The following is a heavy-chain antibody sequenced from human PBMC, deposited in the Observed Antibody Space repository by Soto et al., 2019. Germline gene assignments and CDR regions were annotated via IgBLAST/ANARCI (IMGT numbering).Heavy chain of an antibody. D-gene: IGHD4-17*01. CDR1: GGSISSSSYY. V-gene: IGHV4-39*01. J-gene: IGHJ5*02. CDR2: IYYSGSP. Sequence: QLQLQESGPGLVKPSETLSLTCTVSGGSISSSSYYWGWIRQPPGKGLEWIGSIYYSGSPYYNPSLKSRVTISVDTSKNQFSLKLSSVTAADTAVYYCARPGPRTYGDYSPVNWFDPWGQGTLVTVSS. CDR3: ARPGPRTYGDYSPVNWFDP.